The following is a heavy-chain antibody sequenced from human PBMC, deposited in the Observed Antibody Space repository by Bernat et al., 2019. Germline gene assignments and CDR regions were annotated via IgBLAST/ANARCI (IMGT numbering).Heavy chain of an antibody. D-gene: IGHD1-7*01. CDR2: ISPYNRNT. J-gene: IGHJ5*02. CDR1: GYTFTHG. CDR3: ARVLGTMGFDP. Sequence: QVQLVESGAEVKKPGASVKIPCKASGYTFTHGISWVRQAPGQGLEWMGWISPYNRNTKYSQKFQGRVTITRDTSASTAYMELSSLRSEDTAVYYCARVLGTMGFDPWGQGTLVTVSS. V-gene: IGHV1-18*01.